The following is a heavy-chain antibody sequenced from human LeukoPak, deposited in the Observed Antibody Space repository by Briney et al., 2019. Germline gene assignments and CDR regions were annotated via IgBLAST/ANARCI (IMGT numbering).Heavy chain of an antibody. J-gene: IGHJ6*02. V-gene: IGHV4-39*01. CDR2: IYDSGST. Sequence: SETLSLTCTVSGGSIRSSYYYWGWIRQPPGKGLEWIGSIYDSGSTYYNPSLKSRVTISVDTSKNQFSLKLSSVTAADTAVYYCARRRSSSGWIYYYYGMDVWGQGTTVTVSS. D-gene: IGHD6-19*01. CDR3: ARRRSSSGWIYYYYGMDV. CDR1: GGSIRSSYYY.